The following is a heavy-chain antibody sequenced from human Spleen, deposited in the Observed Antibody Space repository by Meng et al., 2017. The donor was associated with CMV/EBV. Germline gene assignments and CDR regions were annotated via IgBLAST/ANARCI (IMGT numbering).Heavy chain of an antibody. Sequence: FTVSSNFMSWVRQAPGKGLEWVSVIYSGGGTYYADSVKGRFTISRDSSKNTLYLQMNSLRADDTAVYYCARVGGLGYCTSTTCYTYFHYWGQGTLVT. CDR1: FTVSSNF. D-gene: IGHD2-2*02. CDR2: IYSGGGT. J-gene: IGHJ4*02. CDR3: ARVGGLGYCTSTTCYTYFHY. V-gene: IGHV3-53*01.